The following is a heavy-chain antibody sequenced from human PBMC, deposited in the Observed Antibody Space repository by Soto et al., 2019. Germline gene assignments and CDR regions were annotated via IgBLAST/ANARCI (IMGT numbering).Heavy chain of an antibody. CDR3: ATTPGYSYGPPRV. CDR1: GGTFSSYA. Sequence: SVKVSCKASGGTFSSYAISWVRQAPGQGLEWVGGIIPIFGTANYAQKFQGRVTITADKSTSTAYMELSSLRSEDTAVYYCATTPGYSYGPPRVWGQGTTVTVSS. CDR2: IIPIFGTA. V-gene: IGHV1-69*06. D-gene: IGHD5-18*01. J-gene: IGHJ6*02.